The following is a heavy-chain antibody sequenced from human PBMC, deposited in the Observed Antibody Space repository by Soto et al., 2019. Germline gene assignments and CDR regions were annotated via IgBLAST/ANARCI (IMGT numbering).Heavy chain of an antibody. D-gene: IGHD2-15*01. CDR3: ARGLRGGPGAADN. J-gene: IGHJ3*02. V-gene: IGHV4-31*03. CDR1: GCSISSGGYY. CDR2: IYYSGST. Sequence: QVQLQESGPGLVKPSQTLSLTCTVSGCSISSGGYYWSWIRQHPGKGLEWIGYIYYSGSTYYHPSLKSRVTISVDTSKNQFSLKLSSVTAADTAVYYCARGLRGGPGAADNWGQGTMVTVSS.